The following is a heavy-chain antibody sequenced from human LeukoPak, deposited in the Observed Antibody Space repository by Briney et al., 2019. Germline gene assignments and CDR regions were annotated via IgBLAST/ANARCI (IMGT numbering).Heavy chain of an antibody. D-gene: IGHD6-19*01. CDR3: ARDTPPYSSGLHGVDV. V-gene: IGHV3-33*08. Sequence: PGGSLRLSCEASGFTFSDYSMNWVRQAPGKGLEWVAVIWYDGSNKYYADSVKGRFTISRDNSKNTLYLQMNSLRAEDTAVYYCARDTPPYSSGLHGVDVWGQGTTVTVSS. J-gene: IGHJ6*02. CDR2: IWYDGSNK. CDR1: GFTFSDYS.